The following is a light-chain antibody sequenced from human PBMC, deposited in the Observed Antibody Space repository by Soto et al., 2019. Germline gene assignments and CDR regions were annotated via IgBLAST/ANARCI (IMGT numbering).Light chain of an antibody. CDR1: QSVSSY. J-gene: IGKJ5*01. Sequence: EIVLTQSPATLSLSPGERATLSCRASQSVSSYLAWYQQKPGQAPRLLIYDASNRATGIPARFSGSGSGTVFTLTISSLEPDDFAVYYCQHRSNWITFGQGTRLEIK. CDR2: DAS. V-gene: IGKV3-11*01. CDR3: QHRSNWIT.